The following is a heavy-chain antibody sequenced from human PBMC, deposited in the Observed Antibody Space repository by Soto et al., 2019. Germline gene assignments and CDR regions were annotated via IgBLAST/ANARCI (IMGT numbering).Heavy chain of an antibody. CDR3: ARRPRVWFGDGELGYTYYYGMDV. CDR2: IYYSGST. Sequence: QLQLQESGPGLVKPSETLSLTCTVSGGSISSTSYYWGWIRQPPGKGLEWIGSIYYSGSTYYNPSLKSRVTISVDTSKNQFSLKLSSVTAADTAVYYFARRPRVWFGDGELGYTYYYGMDVWGQGTTVTVSS. D-gene: IGHD3-10*01. CDR1: GGSISSTSYY. V-gene: IGHV4-39*01. J-gene: IGHJ6*02.